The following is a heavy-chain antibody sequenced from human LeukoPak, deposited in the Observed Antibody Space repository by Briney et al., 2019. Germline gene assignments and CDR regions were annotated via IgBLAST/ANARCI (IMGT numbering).Heavy chain of an antibody. V-gene: IGHV3-23*01. CDR2: IISSGSDT. D-gene: IGHD3-10*01. Sequence: GGSLRLSCAASGFTFSSYGMSWVRQAPGKGLQWVSVIISSGSDTYYADSVKGRFIISRDNSKNTLYLQMNSLRAEDTAVYYCAKRDYGSGSYEDFAYYYYMDVWGKGTTVTISS. CDR1: GFTFSSYG. CDR3: AKRDYGSGSYEDFAYYYYMDV. J-gene: IGHJ6*03.